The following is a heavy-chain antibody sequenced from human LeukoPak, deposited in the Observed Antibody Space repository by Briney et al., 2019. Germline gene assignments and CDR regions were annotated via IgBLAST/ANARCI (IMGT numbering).Heavy chain of an antibody. CDR3: ARQVVPAAPDLYNWFDP. Sequence: SETLSLTCTVSGGSISSYYWSWIRQPPGKGLEWIGYIYYSGSTYYNPSLKSRVTISVDTSKNQFSLKLSSVTAADTAVYYCARQVVPAAPDLYNWFDPWGQGTLVTVSS. D-gene: IGHD2-2*01. J-gene: IGHJ5*02. CDR1: GGSISSYY. CDR2: IYYSGST. V-gene: IGHV4-59*06.